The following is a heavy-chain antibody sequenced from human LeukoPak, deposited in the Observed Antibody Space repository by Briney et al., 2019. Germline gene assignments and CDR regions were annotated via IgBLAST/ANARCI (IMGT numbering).Heavy chain of an antibody. D-gene: IGHD5-18*01. V-gene: IGHV4-59*01. Sequence: SETLSLTCAVYGGSFSGYYWSWIRQPPGKGLEWIGYIYYSGSTNYNPSLKSRVTISVDTSKNQFSLKLSSVTAADTAVYYCARDVSRYSYGYFDYWGQGTLVTVSS. CDR2: IYYSGST. CDR3: ARDVSRYSYGYFDY. J-gene: IGHJ4*02. CDR1: GGSFSGYY.